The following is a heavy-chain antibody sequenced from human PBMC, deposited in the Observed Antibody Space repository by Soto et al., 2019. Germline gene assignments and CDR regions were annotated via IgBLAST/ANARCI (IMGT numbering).Heavy chain of an antibody. CDR3: ARDGQLVRGWFDP. V-gene: IGHV4-31*03. Sequence: QVQLQESGPGLVKPSQTLSLTCTVSGGSISSGGYSWSWIRQHPGKGLEWIGYIYYSGSTYYNPSLKSRVTISVDTSKNRFSLKLSSVTAADTAVYYCARDGQLVRGWFDPWGQGTLVTVSS. CDR1: GGSISSGGYS. J-gene: IGHJ5*02. D-gene: IGHD6-6*01. CDR2: IYYSGST.